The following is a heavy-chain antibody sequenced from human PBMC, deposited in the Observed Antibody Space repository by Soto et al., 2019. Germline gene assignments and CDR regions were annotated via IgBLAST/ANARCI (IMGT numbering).Heavy chain of an antibody. J-gene: IGHJ5*02. CDR1: GYTFTSYG. CDR2: ISAYNGNT. Sequence: QVQLVQSGAEVKKPGASVKVSYKASGYTFTSYGISWVRQAPGQGLEWMGWISAYNGNTNYAQKLQGRVTMTTDTATSTAYIELRSLRSDDTAVYYCARDNRGQLRFLEWLFPWFDPWGQGTLFTVSS. V-gene: IGHV1-18*04. CDR3: ARDNRGQLRFLEWLFPWFDP. D-gene: IGHD3-3*01.